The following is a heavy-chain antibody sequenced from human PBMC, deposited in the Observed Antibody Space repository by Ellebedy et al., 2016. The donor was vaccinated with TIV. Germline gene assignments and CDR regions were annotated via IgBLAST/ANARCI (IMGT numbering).Heavy chain of an antibody. CDR1: GGSISSNNW. Sequence: SETLSLTCTVSGGSISSNNWWSWVRQPLGKGLEWIGEIYHGGSITYNASLRSRVTISVDKSKNQFSLKLSSVTAADTAVYYCARGPGDYYDSSGYYYNWGQGTLVTVSS. J-gene: IGHJ4*02. CDR2: IYHGGSI. V-gene: IGHV4-4*02. CDR3: ARGPGDYYDSSGYYYN. D-gene: IGHD3-22*01.